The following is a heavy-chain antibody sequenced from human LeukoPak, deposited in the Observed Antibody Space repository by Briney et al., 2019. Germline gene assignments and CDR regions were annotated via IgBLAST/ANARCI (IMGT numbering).Heavy chain of an antibody. CDR1: GGSFSGYY. V-gene: IGHV4-34*01. J-gene: IGHJ5*02. D-gene: IGHD1-1*01. CDR2: INHSGST. CDR3: ASEYDSEVKNWFDP. Sequence: SETLSLTCAVYGGSFSGYYWSWIRQPPGKGLEWIGEINHSGSTNYNPSLKSRVTISVDTSKNQFSLKLSSVTAADTAVYYCASEYDSEVKNWFDPWGQGTLVTVSS.